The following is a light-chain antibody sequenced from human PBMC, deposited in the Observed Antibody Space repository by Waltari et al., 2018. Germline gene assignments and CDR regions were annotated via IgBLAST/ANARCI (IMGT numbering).Light chain of an antibody. Sequence: DIQMTQSPSTLSASVGDRVTITCRASQSISSWLAWYQQKPGKAPKLLIYDASSLESGVPSRFSGSGFGTDFTLTISSLQPEDFATYFCQQFDTFPLTFGQGTRLEIK. CDR2: DAS. J-gene: IGKJ5*01. CDR3: QQFDTFPLT. V-gene: IGKV1-5*01. CDR1: QSISSW.